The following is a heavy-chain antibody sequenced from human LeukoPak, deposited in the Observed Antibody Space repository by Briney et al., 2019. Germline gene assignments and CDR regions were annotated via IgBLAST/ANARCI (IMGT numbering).Heavy chain of an antibody. J-gene: IGHJ6*03. Sequence: PSETLSLTCAVYGGSFSGYYWSWIRQPPGKGLEWIGEINHSGSTNYNPSLKSRVTISVDTSKNQFSLKLSSVTAADTAVYYCARVSWYYDFWSSYYMDVWGKGTTVTVSS. D-gene: IGHD3-3*01. V-gene: IGHV4-34*01. CDR2: INHSGST. CDR1: GGSFSGYY. CDR3: ARVSWYYDFWSSYYMDV.